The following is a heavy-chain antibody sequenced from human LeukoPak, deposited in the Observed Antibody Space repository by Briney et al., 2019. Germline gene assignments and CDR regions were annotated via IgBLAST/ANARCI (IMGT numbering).Heavy chain of an antibody. D-gene: IGHD3-10*01. Sequence: ASVKVSCKASGYTFTGYYMHWVRQAPGQGLEWMGWINPNSGGTNYAQKFQGWVTMTRDTSISTAYMELSGLRSDDTAVYYCAREVGEQLTLFDYWGQGTLVTVSS. CDR1: GYTFTGYY. CDR3: AREVGEQLTLFDY. V-gene: IGHV1-2*04. J-gene: IGHJ4*02. CDR2: INPNSGGT.